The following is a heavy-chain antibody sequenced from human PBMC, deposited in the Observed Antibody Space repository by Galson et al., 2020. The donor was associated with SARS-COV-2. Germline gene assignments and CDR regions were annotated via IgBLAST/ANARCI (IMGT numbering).Heavy chain of an antibody. CDR1: GVSVNNIAYY. Sequence: SETMSLTCTVSGVSVNNIAYYWSWTRQHPGKGLEWIGYIYYSGTTYYNPSLTSRATISIDTSNNLFSLRLSSVTAADTAVYYCARVHTPGGIPGWFDPWGQGALVTVPS. J-gene: IGHJ5*02. D-gene: IGHD6-13*01. V-gene: IGHV4-31*03. CDR2: IYYSGTT. CDR3: ARVHTPGGIPGWFDP.